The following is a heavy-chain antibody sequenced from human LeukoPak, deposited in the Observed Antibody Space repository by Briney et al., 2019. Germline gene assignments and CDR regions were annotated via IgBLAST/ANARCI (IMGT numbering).Heavy chain of an antibody. V-gene: IGHV3-30*04. Sequence: GGSLRLSCAASGSDLRRYAMHWGRQAPGKGLEWGAVISCDGSDKYYADSVKGRFTISTDNSKNTLYVEMNSLRTEDTAVYFCARDGYCGEARCCGWFDPWGQGTLVSVSS. J-gene: IGHJ5*02. CDR1: GSDLRRYA. CDR2: ISCDGSDK. D-gene: IGHD2-21*01. CDR3: ARDGYCGEARCCGWFDP.